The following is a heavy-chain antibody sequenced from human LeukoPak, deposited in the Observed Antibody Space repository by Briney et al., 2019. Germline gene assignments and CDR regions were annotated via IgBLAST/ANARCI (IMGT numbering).Heavy chain of an antibody. CDR1: GFTVSDNY. Sequence: GGSLRLPCAASGFTVSDNYMKWVRQAPGKGLEWVSIIYTGGSTYYADSVKGRFTISRDNSKNTLYLQMNCLTGEDTAVYYCARHLSGDDIWGQGTMVTVSS. CDR3: ARHLSGDDI. D-gene: IGHD4-17*01. J-gene: IGHJ3*02. V-gene: IGHV3-53*01. CDR2: IYTGGST.